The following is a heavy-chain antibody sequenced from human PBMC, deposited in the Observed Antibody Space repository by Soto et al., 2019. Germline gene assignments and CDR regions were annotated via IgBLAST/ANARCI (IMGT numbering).Heavy chain of an antibody. V-gene: IGHV1-8*01. CDR3: AREQYYDFWSGRDAFDI. D-gene: IGHD3-3*01. Sequence: QVQLVQSGAEVKKPGASVKVSCKASGYTFTSYDINWVRQATGQGLEWMGWMNPNSGNTGYAQKFQGRVTMTRNTSISTAYMELSSLRSEDTAVYYCAREQYYDFWSGRDAFDIWGQGTMVTVSS. J-gene: IGHJ3*02. CDR2: MNPNSGNT. CDR1: GYTFTSYD.